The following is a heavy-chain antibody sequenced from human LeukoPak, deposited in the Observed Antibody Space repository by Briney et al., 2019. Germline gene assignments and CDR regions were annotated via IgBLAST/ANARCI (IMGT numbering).Heavy chain of an antibody. CDR2: IYYSGST. CDR1: GGSISSGDYY. V-gene: IGHV4-30-4*01. J-gene: IGHJ6*02. CDR3: AREGYSSSSRGLYYYYGMDV. Sequence: PSETLSLTCTVYGGSISSGDYYWSWIRQPPGKGLEWIGYIYYSGSTYYNPSLKSRVTISVDASKNQFSLKLSSVTAADTAVYYCAREGYSSSSRGLYYYYGMDVWGQGTTVTVSS. D-gene: IGHD6-6*01.